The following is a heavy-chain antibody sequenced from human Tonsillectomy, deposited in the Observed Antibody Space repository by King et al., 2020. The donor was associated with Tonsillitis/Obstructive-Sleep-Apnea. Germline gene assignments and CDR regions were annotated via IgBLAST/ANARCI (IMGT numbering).Heavy chain of an antibody. Sequence: LQLQESGPGLVKPSQTLSLTCTVSGGSISSGGYYWSWIRQHPGKGLEWIGYIYYSGSTYYNPSLKSRVTISVDPSKNQFSLKLSSVTAADTAVYYCAREITGRAFDIWGQGTMVTVSS. CDR3: AREITGRAFDI. CDR2: IYYSGST. V-gene: IGHV4-31*03. D-gene: IGHD1-20*01. J-gene: IGHJ3*02. CDR1: GGSISSGGYY.